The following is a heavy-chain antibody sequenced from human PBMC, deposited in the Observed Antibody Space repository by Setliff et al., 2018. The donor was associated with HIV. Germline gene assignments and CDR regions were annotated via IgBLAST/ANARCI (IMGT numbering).Heavy chain of an antibody. J-gene: IGHJ6*03. CDR3: ARTKDCSSTSCPGAHYYYYMAV. V-gene: IGHV4-39*01. CDR1: GGSISSGYYY. CDR2: IYYSGST. D-gene: IGHD2-2*01. Sequence: SETLSLTCTVSGGSISSGYYYWGWIRQPPGKGLEWIGTIYYSGSTYYNPSLKSRVTISVDTSKNQFSLTLSSGTAADTAVYYCARTKDCSSTSCPGAHYYYYMAVWGKGTTVTVSS.